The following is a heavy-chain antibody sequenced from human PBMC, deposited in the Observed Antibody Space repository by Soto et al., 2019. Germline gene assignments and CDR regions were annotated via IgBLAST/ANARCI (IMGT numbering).Heavy chain of an antibody. D-gene: IGHD2-2*01. CDR1: GGTFSGHA. CDR2: IVPMFGTP. Sequence: QVQLVQSGAEVKKPGSSVKVSCKASGGTFSGHAISWVRQAPGQRLEWMGGIVPMFGTPKYAQKFQGRLTISADESTTAAFMELSSLRSEDTAVYYCAREPVGVGVPTTMRTFDYWGQGTLVTVSS. V-gene: IGHV1-69*01. J-gene: IGHJ4*02. CDR3: AREPVGVGVPTTMRTFDY.